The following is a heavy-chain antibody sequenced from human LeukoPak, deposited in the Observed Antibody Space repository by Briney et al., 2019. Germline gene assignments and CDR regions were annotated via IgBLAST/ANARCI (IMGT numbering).Heavy chain of an antibody. CDR1: GFTFNDHY. D-gene: IGHD3-3*01. CDR2: IKLDGSEK. CDR3: ARDQYDTWSRRGNFDS. V-gene: IGHV3-7*03. J-gene: IGHJ4*02. Sequence: PGGSLRLSCAVSGFTFNDHYMDWVRQAPGKGLEWVANIKLDGSEKNYVDSVKGRFTISRDNTKNSLYLQMNSLRVEDTAVFYCARDQYDTWSRRGNFDSWGQGTLVIVSS.